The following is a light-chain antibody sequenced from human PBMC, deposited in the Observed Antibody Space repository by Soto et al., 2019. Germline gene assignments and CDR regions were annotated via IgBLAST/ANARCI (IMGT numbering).Light chain of an antibody. Sequence: EIVMTQSPATLSVSPGERATLSCRASQSVSSNLAWYQQKPGQAPRLLIYGAFARATGIPARFSGSGSGTEFTLTISSLQSEDFAVYYCHQYNNWPYTFGQGTKLEIK. V-gene: IGKV3-15*01. CDR2: GAF. J-gene: IGKJ2*01. CDR3: HQYNNWPYT. CDR1: QSVSSN.